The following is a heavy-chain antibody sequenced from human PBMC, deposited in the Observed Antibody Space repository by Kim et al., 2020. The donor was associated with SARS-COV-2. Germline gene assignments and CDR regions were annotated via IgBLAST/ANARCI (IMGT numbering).Heavy chain of an antibody. J-gene: IGHJ4*02. CDR2: INHSGST. CDR3: ARSGAYCGGDCYYY. D-gene: IGHD2-21*02. Sequence: SETLSLTCAVYGGSFSGYYWSWIRQPPGKGLEWIGEINHSGSTNYNPSLKSRVTISVDTSKNQFSLKLSSVTAADTAVYYCARSGAYCGGDCYYYWGQGTLVTVSS. V-gene: IGHV4-34*01. CDR1: GGSFSGYY.